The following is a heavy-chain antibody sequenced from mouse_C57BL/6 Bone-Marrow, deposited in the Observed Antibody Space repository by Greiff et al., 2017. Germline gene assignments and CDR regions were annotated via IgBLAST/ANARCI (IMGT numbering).Heavy chain of an antibody. CDR3: DKGYGSYYFDY. Sequence: VKLQESGPGLVAPSQSLSITCTVSGFSLPSYGVSWVRQPPGKGLEWLGVIWGDGSTNYHSALISRLSISKDNSKSQVFLKLNSLQTDDTATYYSDKGYGSYYFDYWGKGTTLTVSS. V-gene: IGHV2-3*01. CDR2: IWGDGST. CDR1: GFSLPSYG. D-gene: IGHD1-1*01. J-gene: IGHJ2*01.